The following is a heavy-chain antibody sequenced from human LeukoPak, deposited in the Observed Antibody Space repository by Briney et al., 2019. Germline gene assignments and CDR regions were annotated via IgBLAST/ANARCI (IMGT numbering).Heavy chain of an antibody. J-gene: IGHJ4*02. V-gene: IGHV4-59*01. CDR2: IYYSGST. CDR1: GGSISSYY. D-gene: IGHD6-19*01. CDR3: ARGPGYSSGWLFDY. Sequence: RSSETLSLTCTVSGGSISSYYWSWIRQPPGKGLEWIGYIYYSGSTNYNPSLKSRVTISVDTSKNQFSLKLSSVTAADTAVYYCARGPGYSSGWLFDYWGQGTLVTVSS.